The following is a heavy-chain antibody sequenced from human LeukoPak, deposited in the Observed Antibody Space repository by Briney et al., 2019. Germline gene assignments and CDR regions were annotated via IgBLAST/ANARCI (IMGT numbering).Heavy chain of an antibody. Sequence: GGSLRLSCAASGFTFSSYWMHWVRQAPGKGLVWVSRINSDGSSTSYADSVKGRFTISRDNAKNSLYLQMNSLRAEDTALYYCARDDYGSGSWNDYWGQGTLVTVSS. V-gene: IGHV3-74*01. CDR2: INSDGSST. CDR1: GFTFSSYW. J-gene: IGHJ4*02. CDR3: ARDDYGSGSWNDY. D-gene: IGHD3-10*01.